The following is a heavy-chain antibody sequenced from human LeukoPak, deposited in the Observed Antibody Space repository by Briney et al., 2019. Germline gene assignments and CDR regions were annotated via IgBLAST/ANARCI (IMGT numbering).Heavy chain of an antibody. D-gene: IGHD3-3*01. CDR3: ARDPYDLGWFDP. J-gene: IGHJ5*02. CDR1: GGSISSYY. V-gene: IGHV4-59*01. Sequence: SETLSLTCTVSGGSISSYYWSWIRQPPGKGLEWIGYIYYSWSTNYNPSLKSQVTISVDKSKNQYSLKLSSVTAADTAVYYCARDPYDLGWFDPWGQGTLVTVSS. CDR2: IYYSWST.